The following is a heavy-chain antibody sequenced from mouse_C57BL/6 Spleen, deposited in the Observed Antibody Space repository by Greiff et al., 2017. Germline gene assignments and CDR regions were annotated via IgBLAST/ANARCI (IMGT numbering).Heavy chain of an antibody. CDR3: AREDGYYGGAMDY. CDR2: IDPSDSET. Sequence: QVQLKQPGAELVRPGSSVKLSCKASGYTFTSYWMHWVKQRPIQGLEWIGNIDPSDSETHYNQKFKDKATLTVDKSSSTAYMQLSSLTSEDSAVYYCAREDGYYGGAMDYWGQGASVTVSS. J-gene: IGHJ4*01. CDR1: GYTFTSYW. D-gene: IGHD2-3*01. V-gene: IGHV1-52*01.